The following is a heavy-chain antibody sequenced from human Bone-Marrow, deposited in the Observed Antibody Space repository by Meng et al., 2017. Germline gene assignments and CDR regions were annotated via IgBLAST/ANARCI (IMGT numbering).Heavy chain of an antibody. V-gene: IGHV3-9*01. CDR3: ARTRRIAAAGTMYYYYGMDV. CDR2: ISWKSGTI. Sequence: GGSLRLSCAASGFTFDDYAMHWVRQAPGKGLEWVSGISWKSGTIGYADSVRGRFSISRDDAKNSLYLQMNSLRAEDTALYYCARTRRIAAAGTMYYYYGMDVWGQGTTVTVSS. CDR1: GFTFDDYA. D-gene: IGHD6-13*01. J-gene: IGHJ6*02.